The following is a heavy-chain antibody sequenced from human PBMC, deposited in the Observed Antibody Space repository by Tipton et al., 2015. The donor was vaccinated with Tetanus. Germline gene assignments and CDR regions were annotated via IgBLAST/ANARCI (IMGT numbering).Heavy chain of an antibody. CDR2: IYYSGST. D-gene: IGHD6-6*01. J-gene: IGHJ3*02. Sequence: TLSLTCTVSGGSISSSSYYWGWIRQPPGKGLEWIGSIYYSGSTYYNPSLKSRVTISVDTSKNQFSLKLSSVTAADTAVYYCARAYSSLYHDAFDIWGQGTMVTVSS. V-gene: IGHV4-39*07. CDR3: ARAYSSLYHDAFDI. CDR1: GGSISSSSYY.